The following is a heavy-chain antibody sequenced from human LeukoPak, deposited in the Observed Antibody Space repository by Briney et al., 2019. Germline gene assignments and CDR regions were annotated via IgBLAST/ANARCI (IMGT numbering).Heavy chain of an antibody. CDR3: ARDYYDSSGYYLGLDY. CDR1: GYTFTSYG. J-gene: IGHJ4*02. D-gene: IGHD3-22*01. V-gene: IGHV1-18*01. Sequence: ASVKVSCKASGYTFTSYGISWVRQAPGQGLEWMGWISAYNGNTNYAQKLQGRVTMTRDTSISTAYMELSRLRSDDTAVYYCARDYYDSSGYYLGLDYWGQGTLVTVSS. CDR2: ISAYNGNT.